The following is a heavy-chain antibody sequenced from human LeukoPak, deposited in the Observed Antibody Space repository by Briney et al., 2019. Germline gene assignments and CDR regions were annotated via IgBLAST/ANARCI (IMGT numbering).Heavy chain of an antibody. D-gene: IGHD3-22*01. V-gene: IGHV1-18*01. Sequence: ASVRVSCETSRYTLTTTFGISWVRQAPGQGLEWMGWITGDYSHTNTARRFKAGVTMTTDTPTSTAYMELRSRSSDNTAVYYCARDLSRGSGYFGTYWGQGTLVTVSS. CDR2: ITGDYSHT. CDR3: ARDLSRGSGYFGTY. J-gene: IGHJ4*02. CDR1: RYTLTTTFG.